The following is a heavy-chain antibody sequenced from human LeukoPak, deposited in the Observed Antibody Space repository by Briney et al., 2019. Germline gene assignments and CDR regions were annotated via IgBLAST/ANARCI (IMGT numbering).Heavy chain of an antibody. J-gene: IGHJ6*04. CDR3: AELGITMIGGV. CDR1: GFTFSSYE. D-gene: IGHD3-10*02. Sequence: GGSLRLSCAASGFTFSSYEMNWVRQAPGKGLEWVSYISSSGSTIYYADSVKGRFTISRDNAKNSLYLQMNSLRAEDTAVYYCAELGITMIGGVWGIGTTVTISS. CDR2: ISSSGSTI. V-gene: IGHV3-48*03.